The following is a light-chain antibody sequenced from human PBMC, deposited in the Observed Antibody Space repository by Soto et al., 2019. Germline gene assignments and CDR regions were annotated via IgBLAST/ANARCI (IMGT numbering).Light chain of an antibody. Sequence: DIVMTQSPLSLPVTPGEPASISCRSSQSLLHSNGYSYLDWYLQKPGQSPQLLIYLGSNRASGVHDRFSGSGSGTDFTPQISRVEAEDVGVYHCMQALQTPRPFGQGTKVDIX. CDR1: QSLLHSNGYSY. CDR2: LGS. J-gene: IGKJ1*01. V-gene: IGKV2-28*01. CDR3: MQALQTPRP.